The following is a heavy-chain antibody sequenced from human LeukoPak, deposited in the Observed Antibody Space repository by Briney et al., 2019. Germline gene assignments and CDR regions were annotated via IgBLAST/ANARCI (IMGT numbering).Heavy chain of an antibody. D-gene: IGHD4-17*01. J-gene: IGHJ6*03. CDR1: AYSINSGYY. Sequence: SVTLSLTCAVSAYSINSGYYWGLVRQPPGKGLEWIGSIYHSGNTYYNPSLKSRVTISVDTSKNQFSLKLSAVTAADTAVYYCARDSTTVDLPYYYYMDVWGKGTTVTVS. V-gene: IGHV4-38-2*02. CDR3: ARDSTTVDLPYYYYMDV. CDR2: IYHSGNT.